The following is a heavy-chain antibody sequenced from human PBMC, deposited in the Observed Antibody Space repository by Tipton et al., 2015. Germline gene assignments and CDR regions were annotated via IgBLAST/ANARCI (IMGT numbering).Heavy chain of an antibody. CDR1: GGSISSSSYY. D-gene: IGHD2-21*02. CDR3: ASPSLPHDRGDYYFQS. J-gene: IGHJ4*02. V-gene: IGHV4-39*01. CDR2: LYFSGST. Sequence: TLSLTCTVSGGSISSSSYYWAWIRQPPGKGLEWIGSLYFSGSTYYNPSLKSRVTISIDRFKNQFSLKLNSVTAADTAVYYCASPSLPHDRGDYYFQSWGQGSLVTVSS.